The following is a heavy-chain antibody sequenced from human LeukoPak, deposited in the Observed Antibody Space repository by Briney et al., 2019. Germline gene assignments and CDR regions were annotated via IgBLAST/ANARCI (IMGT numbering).Heavy chain of an antibody. D-gene: IGHD3-10*01. CDR3: ARGVGFGELLSY. CDR2: IYTSGST. V-gene: IGHV4-61*02. CDR1: GGSISSGSYY. J-gene: IGHJ4*02. Sequence: SETLSLTCTVSGGSISSGSYYWSWIRQPAGKGLEWIGRIYTSGSTNYNPSLKSRVTISVDTSKNQFSLKLSSVTAADTAVYYCARGVGFGELLSYWGQGTLVTVSS.